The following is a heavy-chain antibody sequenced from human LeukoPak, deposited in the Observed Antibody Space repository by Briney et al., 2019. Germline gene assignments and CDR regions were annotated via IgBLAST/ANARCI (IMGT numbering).Heavy chain of an antibody. CDR3: AKDTTVTLGGVFDS. V-gene: IGHV3-23*01. D-gene: IGHD4-17*01. CDR2: ISGSGGTT. Sequence: GGSLRLSCAASGFTFSSSAMSWVRRAPGKGLEWVSGISGSGGTTYHADSVKGRFTISRDNSKNTLYLQMNSLRAKDTAVYYCAKDTTVTLGGVFDSWGQGTLVTVSS. CDR1: GFTFSSSA. J-gene: IGHJ4*02.